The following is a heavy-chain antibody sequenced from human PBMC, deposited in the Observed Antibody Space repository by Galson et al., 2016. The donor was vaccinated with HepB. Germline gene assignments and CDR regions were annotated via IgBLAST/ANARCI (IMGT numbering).Heavy chain of an antibody. CDR1: GFRFSSYG. CDR3: AKDPFYYGSGIDLSFDY. J-gene: IGHJ4*02. Sequence: SLRLSCAASGFRFSSYGMHWVRQASGKGLEWVAVILYDGSKKYYADSVKGRFTISRDTSKNTRYLQMNSLRAEDTAVYYFAKDPFYYGSGIDLSFDYWGQGTLVTVSS. CDR2: ILYDGSKK. V-gene: IGHV3-30*18. D-gene: IGHD3-10*01.